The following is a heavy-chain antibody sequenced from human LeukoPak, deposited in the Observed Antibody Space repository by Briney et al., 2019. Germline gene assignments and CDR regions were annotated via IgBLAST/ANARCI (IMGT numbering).Heavy chain of an antibody. CDR1: GGSISSGGYS. V-gene: IGHV4-30-2*01. Sequence: SETLSLTCAVSGGSISSGGYSWSWIRQPPGKGLEWIGYIYHSGSTYYNPSLKSRVTISVDRSKNQFSLKLSSVTAADTAVYYCARGGSTVTRGVDVWGQGTTVTVSS. J-gene: IGHJ6*02. CDR3: ARGGSTVTRGVDV. D-gene: IGHD4-17*01. CDR2: IYHSGST.